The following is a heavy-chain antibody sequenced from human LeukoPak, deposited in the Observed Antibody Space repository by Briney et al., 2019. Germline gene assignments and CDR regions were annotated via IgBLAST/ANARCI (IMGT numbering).Heavy chain of an antibody. D-gene: IGHD6-25*01. Sequence: SETLSLTCTVSGGSISSYFWSWIRQPPGKGLEWIEYIYYSGSTNYNPSLKSRVTISVDTSKNQFSLKLSSVTAADTAVYYCASARLGSGLEGAFDIWGQGTMVTVSS. CDR3: ASARLGSGLEGAFDI. J-gene: IGHJ3*02. V-gene: IGHV4-59*01. CDR2: IYYSGST. CDR1: GGSISSYF.